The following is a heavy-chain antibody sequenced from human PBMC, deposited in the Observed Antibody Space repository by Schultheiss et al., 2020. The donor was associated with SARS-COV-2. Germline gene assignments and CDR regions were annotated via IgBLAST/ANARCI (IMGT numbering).Heavy chain of an antibody. J-gene: IGHJ6*02. CDR3: ARGRITMVQGVIIYTYGMDV. D-gene: IGHD3-10*01. CDR2: IRDDGSSK. CDR1: GFTFSDYY. V-gene: IGHV3-11*04. Sequence: GGSLRLSCAASGFTFSDYYMSWIRQAPGKGLEWVAYIRDDGSSKYYADSVKGRFTISRDNAKNSLYLQMNSLRAEDTAVYYCARGRITMVQGVIIYTYGMDVWGQGTTVTVSS.